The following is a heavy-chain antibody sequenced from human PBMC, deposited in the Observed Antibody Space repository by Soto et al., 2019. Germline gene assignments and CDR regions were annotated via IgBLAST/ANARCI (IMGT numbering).Heavy chain of an antibody. CDR2: VNPNTGLT. Sequence: QVQLVQSGSEVRKPGASVKVSCQASGYTFTSLYMNWVRQAPGQGLEWMGWVNPNTGLTKYAQKFQGRVIMTRYTSINTAYMELSGLTSDDTAVYYCTTLRLDPWGQGTLVTVSS. D-gene: IGHD3-9*01. CDR1: GYTFTSLY. J-gene: IGHJ5*02. V-gene: IGHV1-2*02. CDR3: TTLRLDP.